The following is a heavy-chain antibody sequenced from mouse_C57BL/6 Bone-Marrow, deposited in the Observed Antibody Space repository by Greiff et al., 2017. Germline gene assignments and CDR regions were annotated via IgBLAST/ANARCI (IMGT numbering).Heavy chain of an antibody. Sequence: VQLQQSGAELVRPGTSVKLSCKASGYTFTSYWMHWVKQRPGQGLEWIGVIDPSDSYTNYNQKFKGKATLTVDTSSSTAYMQLSSLTSEDSAVYYCASIVTTRYYAMDYWGQGTSVTVSS. V-gene: IGHV1-59*01. CDR3: ASIVTTRYYAMDY. CDR2: IDPSDSYT. CDR1: GYTFTSYW. J-gene: IGHJ4*01. D-gene: IGHD2-5*01.